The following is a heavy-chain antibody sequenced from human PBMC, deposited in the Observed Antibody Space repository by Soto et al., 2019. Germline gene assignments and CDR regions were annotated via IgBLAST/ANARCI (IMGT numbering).Heavy chain of an antibody. V-gene: IGHV3-74*01. CDR1: GFTFSHYG. J-gene: IGHJ6*03. D-gene: IGHD2-15*01. CDR2: INSDGSVS. CDR3: ARGDCVGGTCYSLAGSFYYYMDV. Sequence: EVKLVESGGGLVQPGGSLRLSCAASGFTFSHYGMYWVRQAPGKGLVWVSRINSDGSVSSYADSVKGRLTISRDNVKNTLYLQMNSLRAEDTAVYYCARGDCVGGTCYSLAGSFYYYMDVWGKGTTVTVFS.